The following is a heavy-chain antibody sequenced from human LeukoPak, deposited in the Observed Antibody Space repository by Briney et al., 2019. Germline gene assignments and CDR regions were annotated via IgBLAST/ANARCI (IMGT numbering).Heavy chain of an antibody. J-gene: IGHJ3*02. V-gene: IGHV4-34*01. CDR2: INHSGST. D-gene: IGHD6-19*01. CDR1: GGSFSGYY. Sequence: SETLSLTCAVYGGSFSGYYWSWIRQPSEKGLEWIGEINHSGSTNYNPSLKSRVTISVDTSKNQFSLKLSSVTAADTAVYYCARGIAVAGSAFDIWGQGTMVTVSS. CDR3: ARGIAVAGSAFDI.